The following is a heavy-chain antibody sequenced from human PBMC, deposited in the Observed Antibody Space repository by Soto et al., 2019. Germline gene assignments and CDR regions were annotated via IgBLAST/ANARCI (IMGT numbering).Heavy chain of an antibody. CDR2: INHSGST. Sequence: SETLSLTCAVYGGSFSGYYWSWIHQPPGKGLEWIGEINHSGSTNYNPSLKSRVTISVDTSKNQFSLKLSSVTAADTAVYYCARGLRMGFDAFDIWGQGTMVTVSS. CDR3: ARGLRMGFDAFDI. CDR1: GGSFSGYY. J-gene: IGHJ3*02. D-gene: IGHD2-8*01. V-gene: IGHV4-34*01.